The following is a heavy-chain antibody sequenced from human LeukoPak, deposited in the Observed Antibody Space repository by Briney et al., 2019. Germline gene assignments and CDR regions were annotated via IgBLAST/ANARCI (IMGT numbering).Heavy chain of an antibody. Sequence: GGSLRLSCAASGFTFSSYGMHWVRQAPGKGLEWVAVISYGGSNKYYADSVKGRFTISRDNSKNTLFLQMNSLRAEDTAVYYCAKTDAGAYGMDVWGQGTTVTVSS. D-gene: IGHD3-10*01. CDR1: GFTFSSYG. V-gene: IGHV3-30*18. CDR2: ISYGGSNK. CDR3: AKTDAGAYGMDV. J-gene: IGHJ6*02.